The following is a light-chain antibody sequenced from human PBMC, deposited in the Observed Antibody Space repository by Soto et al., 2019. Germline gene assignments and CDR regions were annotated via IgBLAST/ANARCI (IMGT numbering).Light chain of an antibody. CDR1: SSDVGSYNL. CDR3: CSYAGSTTSLV. Sequence: QSALTQPASVSGSPGQSITISCTGTSSDVGSYNLVSWYQQHADKAPKLMIYDVSKRPSGISNRFSGSKSGSTASLTISGLQAEDEADDYCCSYAGSTTSLVFGGGTKLTVL. CDR2: DVS. V-gene: IGLV2-23*02. J-gene: IGLJ3*02.